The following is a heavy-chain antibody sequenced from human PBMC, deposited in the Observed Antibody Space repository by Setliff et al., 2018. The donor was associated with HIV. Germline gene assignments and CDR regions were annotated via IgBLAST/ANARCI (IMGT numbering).Heavy chain of an antibody. CDR2: VYTTGSA. CDR1: GASFIRSRYY. CDR3: ARALAGGSGWNYFDL. D-gene: IGHD6-19*01. V-gene: IGHV4-61*09. J-gene: IGHJ4*02. Sequence: SLTCTVSGASFIRSRYYWSWIRQPAGKGLEWIGHVYTTGSASYNPSLESRVTILEALSKNQFSLNLDSVTAADTAVYFCARALAGGSGWNYFDLWGPGTLVTVSS.